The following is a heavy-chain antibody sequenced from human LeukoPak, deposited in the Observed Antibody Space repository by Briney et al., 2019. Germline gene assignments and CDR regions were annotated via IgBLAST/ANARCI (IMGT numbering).Heavy chain of an antibody. V-gene: IGHV1-2*06. CDR2: INPNSGGT. CDR3: ARDDWGDYWYFDL. CDR1: GYTFTGYY. D-gene: IGHD3-9*01. Sequence: ASVKVSCKASGYTFTGYYMHWVRQASGQGLEWMGRINPNSGGTNYAQKFQGRVTMTRDTSISTAYMELSRLRSDDTAVYYCARDDWGDYWYFDLWGRGTLVTVSS. J-gene: IGHJ2*01.